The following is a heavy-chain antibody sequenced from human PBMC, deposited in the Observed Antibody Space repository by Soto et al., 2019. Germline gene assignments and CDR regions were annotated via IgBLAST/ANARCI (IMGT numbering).Heavy chain of an antibody. CDR2: ISAYNGNT. J-gene: IGHJ4*02. CDR3: ARDRFNEYDFWSGYYGY. CDR1: GYTFTSYG. Sequence: GASVKVSCKASGYTFTSYGISWVRQAPGQGLEWMGWISAYNGNTNYAQKLQGRVTMTTDTSTSTAYMELRSLRSDDTAVYYCARDRFNEYDFWSGYYGYWGQGTLVTVSS. D-gene: IGHD3-3*01. V-gene: IGHV1-18*01.